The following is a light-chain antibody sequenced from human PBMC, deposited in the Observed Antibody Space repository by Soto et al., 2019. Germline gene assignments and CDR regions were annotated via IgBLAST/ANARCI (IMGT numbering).Light chain of an antibody. CDR3: SSYAGNNNYV. Sequence: QSVLTQPPSASGSPGRPVTSSCTGTSSDVGAYIYVSWYQQYPGKAPQLIIYEVNKRPSGVPDRFSASKSGNTASLTVSGLQAEDEADYYCSSYAGNNNYVFGTGTKVT. J-gene: IGLJ1*01. V-gene: IGLV2-8*01. CDR1: SSDVGAYIY. CDR2: EVN.